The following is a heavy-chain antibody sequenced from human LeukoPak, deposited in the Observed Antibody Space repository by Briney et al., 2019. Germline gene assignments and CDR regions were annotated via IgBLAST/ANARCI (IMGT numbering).Heavy chain of an antibody. CDR3: ARGSYSSGWRLLLDY. CDR1: GYTFTSYD. J-gene: IGHJ4*02. D-gene: IGHD6-19*01. V-gene: IGHV1-18*01. CDR2: ISAYNGNT. Sequence: EASVKVSCKASGYTFTSYDINWVRQAPGQGLEWMGWISAYNGNTNYAQKLQGRVTMTTDTSTSTAYMELRSLRSDDTAVYYCARGSYSSGWRLLLDYWGQGTLVTVSS.